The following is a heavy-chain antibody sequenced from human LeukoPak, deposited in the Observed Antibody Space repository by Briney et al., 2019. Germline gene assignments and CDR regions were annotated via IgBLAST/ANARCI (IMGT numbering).Heavy chain of an antibody. CDR1: GYTFTSYD. Sequence: GASVKVSCKASGYTFTSYDINWVRQATGQGLEWMGWMDPNSGNTGYAQKFQGRVTMTRNTSISTAYMELSSLRSEDTAVYYCARVFRYYGSGSSLGLRYWGQGTLVTVSS. J-gene: IGHJ4*02. V-gene: IGHV1-8*01. CDR2: MDPNSGNT. CDR3: ARVFRYYGSGSSLGLRY. D-gene: IGHD3-10*01.